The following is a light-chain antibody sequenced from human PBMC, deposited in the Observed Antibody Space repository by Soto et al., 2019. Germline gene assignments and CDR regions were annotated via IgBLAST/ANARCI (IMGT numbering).Light chain of an antibody. CDR3: QQYGSSPKT. CDR2: GAS. CDR1: QSVSSSY. V-gene: IGKV3-20*01. J-gene: IGKJ1*01. Sequence: ESVLTQSPGTLSLSPGERATLSCRASQSVSSSYLAWYQQKPGQAPRLLIYGASSRATGIPDRFSGSGSGTDFTLTISRLEPADFAVYYCQQYGSSPKTFGQGTRV.